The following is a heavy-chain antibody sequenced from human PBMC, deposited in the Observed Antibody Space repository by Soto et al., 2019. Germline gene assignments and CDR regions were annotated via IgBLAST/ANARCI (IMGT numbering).Heavy chain of an antibody. CDR3: ARLGLHTRNAYYYYYLYV. D-gene: IGHD4-4*01. CDR1: GDTFTSYD. V-gene: IGHV1-8*01. J-gene: IGHJ6*03. Sequence: ASVKVSCKASGDTFTSYDINWVRQATGQGLEWMGWMNPNSGNTGYAQKFQGRVTMTRNTSISTAYMELSSLRSEDTAVYYCARLGLHTRNAYYYYYLYVWGKGTTVTVSS. CDR2: MNPNSGNT.